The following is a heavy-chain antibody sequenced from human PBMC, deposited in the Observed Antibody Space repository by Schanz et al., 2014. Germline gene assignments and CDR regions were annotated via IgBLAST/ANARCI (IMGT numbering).Heavy chain of an antibody. Sequence: QVQLQQWGAGLLKPSETLSLTCAVYGGSLSGYFWSWIRQPPGKGLEGIGDIGHSGNTKDNPSLKSRVTMTVETTKNRCPRTLSSVAAADAAVDCCARGRQQLASFDYWGPGTLVSVSS. CDR1: GGSLSGYF. V-gene: IGHV4-34*01. CDR2: IGHSGNT. D-gene: IGHD6-13*01. CDR3: ARGRQQLASFDY. J-gene: IGHJ4*02.